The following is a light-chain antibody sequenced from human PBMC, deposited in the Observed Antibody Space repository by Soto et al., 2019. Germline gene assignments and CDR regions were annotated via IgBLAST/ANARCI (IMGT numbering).Light chain of an antibody. CDR3: QQYYA. CDR2: GAS. CDR1: QSVSSSY. J-gene: IGKJ1*01. Sequence: EIVLTQSPGTLSLSPGERATLSCRASQSVSSSYLAWYQQKPGQAPRLLIYGASSMATGIPDRFSGSGSGTDFTLTISRLEPEDFAVYYCQQYYAFGQGTKVEIK. V-gene: IGKV3-20*01.